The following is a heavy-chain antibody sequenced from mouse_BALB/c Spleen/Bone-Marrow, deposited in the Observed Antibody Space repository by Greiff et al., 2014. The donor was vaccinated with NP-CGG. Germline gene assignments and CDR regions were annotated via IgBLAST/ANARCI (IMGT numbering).Heavy chain of an antibody. Sequence: VQLQQSGAELVKPGASVKLSCTASGFNIKDTYMHWVKQRPEQGLEWIGRIDPANGNTKYDPKFQGKATITADTSSNTAYLQLSSLTSENTAVYYCARYGNYCYAMDYWGQGTSVTVSS. J-gene: IGHJ4*01. V-gene: IGHV14-3*02. D-gene: IGHD2-1*01. CDR2: IDPANGNT. CDR3: ARYGNYCYAMDY. CDR1: GFNIKDTY.